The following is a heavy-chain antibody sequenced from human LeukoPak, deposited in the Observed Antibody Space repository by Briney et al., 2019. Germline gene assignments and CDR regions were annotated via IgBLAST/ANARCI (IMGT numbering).Heavy chain of an antibody. CDR2: IYSNGIT. D-gene: IGHD3-22*01. CDR3: AGRAYYDTSGYYPASGYFDL. Sequence: SETLSLTCTVSGGSIFSYYFNWIRQPPGKGLEWIGYIYSNGITNYNPSLRSRGTISIATSKNQFPLRLRSVTAADTAIYYCAGRAYYDTSGYYPASGYFDLWGRGTLVTVSS. V-gene: IGHV4-4*08. J-gene: IGHJ2*01. CDR1: GGSIFSYY.